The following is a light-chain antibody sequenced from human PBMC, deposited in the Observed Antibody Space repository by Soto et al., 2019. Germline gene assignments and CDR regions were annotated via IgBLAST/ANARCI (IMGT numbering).Light chain of an antibody. CDR2: DAS. CDR3: QQYMSYS. CDR1: QSISDY. V-gene: IGKV1-5*01. Sequence: DIQMTQSPSTLSAAVGDRVIMTCRASQSISDYLAWYQQKPGKAPKLLIYDASNLESGVPSTFSGSGSGTEFTLTISGLQPDDFATYYCQQYMSYSFGQGTKGDIK. J-gene: IGKJ1*01.